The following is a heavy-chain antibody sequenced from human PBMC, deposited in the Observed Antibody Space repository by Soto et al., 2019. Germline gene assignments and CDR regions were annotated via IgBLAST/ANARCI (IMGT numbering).Heavy chain of an antibody. CDR1: GYTFTSYG. J-gene: IGHJ6*02. Sequence: QVQLVQSGAEVKKPGASVKVSCKASGYTFTSYGISWVRQAPGQGLEWMGWISAYNGNTNYAQKFQGRVTMTRDTSISTAYMELSRLRSDDTAVYYCARVVSYYYYGMDVWGQGTTVTVSS. CDR2: ISAYNGNT. CDR3: ARVVSYYYYGMDV. V-gene: IGHV1-18*01. D-gene: IGHD3-22*01.